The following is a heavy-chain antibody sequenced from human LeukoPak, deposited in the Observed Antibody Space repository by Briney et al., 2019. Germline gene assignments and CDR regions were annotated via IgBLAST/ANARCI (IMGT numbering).Heavy chain of an antibody. V-gene: IGHV1-18*01. D-gene: IGHD6-19*01. CDR1: GYMFTYYG. CDR2: NSADNGNT. Sequence: ASVKVTCKASGYMFTYYGITWVRQAPGQGVGWMGWNSADNGNTNYARNLQGRLTMTRDTSTNTASVDVRSLRSDDTAVYYCASGASGWYSDYWGQGTLVSVPS. J-gene: IGHJ4*02. CDR3: ASGASGWYSDY.